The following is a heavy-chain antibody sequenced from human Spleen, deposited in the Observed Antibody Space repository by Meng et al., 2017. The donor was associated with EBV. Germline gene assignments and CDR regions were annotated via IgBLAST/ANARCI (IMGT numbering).Heavy chain of an antibody. J-gene: IGHJ5*02. CDR3: AREDKVSPYSWIDP. CDR1: GDSITSTRYH. Sequence: QRVASAPCLSKSSKYPCRTCTVTGDSITSTRYHWGCRRQAQGKGEDWIGSIYYTGKTHYNPSLKSRVTISVDTSRNQFSLKLEAMTAADTAVYYGAREDKVSPYSWIDPWGQGTLVTVSS. CDR2: IYYTGKT. V-gene: IGHV4-39*07.